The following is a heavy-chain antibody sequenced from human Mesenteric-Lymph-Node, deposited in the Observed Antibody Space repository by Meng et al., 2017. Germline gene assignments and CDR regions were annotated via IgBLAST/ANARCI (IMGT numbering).Heavy chain of an antibody. CDR2: INHSGST. CDR3: ARDLLYSGYDSGY. Sequence: SETLSLTCAVYGGSFSGDYWSWIRQPPGKGLEWIREINHSGSTNYNPSLKSRVTISVDTSKNQFSLKLSSVTAADTAVYYCARDLLYSGYDSGYWGQGTLVTVSS. V-gene: IGHV4-34*01. J-gene: IGHJ4*02. CDR1: GGSFSGDY. D-gene: IGHD5-12*01.